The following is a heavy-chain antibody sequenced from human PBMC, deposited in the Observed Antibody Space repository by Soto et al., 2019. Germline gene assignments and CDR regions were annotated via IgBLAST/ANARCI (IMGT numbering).Heavy chain of an antibody. V-gene: IGHV5-51*01. Sequence: GESLKISCKGSGYSFTSYWIGWVRQMPGKGLEWMGIIYPGDSDTRYSPSFQGQVTISADKSISTAYLQWSSLKASDTAMYYCARHEDWDIVVVPAAFDYWGQGTLVTVSS. CDR2: IYPGDSDT. CDR3: ARHEDWDIVVVPAAFDY. CDR1: GYSFTSYW. J-gene: IGHJ4*02. D-gene: IGHD2-2*01.